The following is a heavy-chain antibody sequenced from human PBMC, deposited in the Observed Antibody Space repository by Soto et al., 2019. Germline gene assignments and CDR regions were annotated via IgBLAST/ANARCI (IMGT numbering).Heavy chain of an antibody. CDR2: VKYDGSQT. V-gene: IGHV3-7*01. J-gene: IGHJ6*02. D-gene: IGHD1-1*01. CDR1: GFTFSSYW. CDR3: TRDFQGPLDYGMDV. Sequence: PGGSLRLSCADSGFTFSSYWMSWVRQAPGKGLEWVANVKYDGSQTYYVGSVKGRITISRDNAKNSLYLQMNSLRAEDTAVYYCTRDFQGPLDYGMDVWGQGTTVTVSS.